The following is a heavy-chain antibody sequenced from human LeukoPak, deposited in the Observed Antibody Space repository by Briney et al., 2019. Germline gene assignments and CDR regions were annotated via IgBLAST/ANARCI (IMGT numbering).Heavy chain of an antibody. CDR1: GGSISSYY. D-gene: IGHD6-13*01. CDR3: ARFRIAAAGTGGMDAFDI. Sequence: SETLSLTCTVSGGSISSYYWSWIRQPAGKGLEWIGRIYTSGSTNYNPSLKSRVTMSVDTSKNQFSLKLSSVTAADTAVYYCARFRIAAAGTGGMDAFDIWGQGTMVTVSS. J-gene: IGHJ3*02. CDR2: IYTSGST. V-gene: IGHV4-4*07.